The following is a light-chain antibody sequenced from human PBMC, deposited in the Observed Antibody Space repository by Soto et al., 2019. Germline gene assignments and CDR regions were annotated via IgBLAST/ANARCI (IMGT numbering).Light chain of an antibody. J-gene: IGKJ2*01. Sequence: EIVLTQSPGTLSLSPGERATLSCRASQSVNSRNLAWYQQKPGQAPRLLIYAASSRATGIPDRFSGSGSGTDFTLTISRLEPDDFAVYYCQQFASSPLFGHGTKLEIK. V-gene: IGKV3-20*01. CDR2: AAS. CDR1: QSVNSRN. CDR3: QQFASSPL.